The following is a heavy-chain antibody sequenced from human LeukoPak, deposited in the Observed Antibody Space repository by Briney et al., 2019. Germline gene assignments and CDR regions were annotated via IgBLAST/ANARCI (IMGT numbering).Heavy chain of an antibody. CDR3: ARDRQSYYDILTGYGYYMDV. V-gene: IGHV1-2*02. CDR1: GYTFTDYY. J-gene: IGHJ6*03. D-gene: IGHD3-9*01. Sequence: ASVTVSCKASGYTFTDYYMHWVRQAPGQGGEWMGWINPNSGGTNYAQKFQGRVTITRDTSIRTAYMELSRLRSDDTAVYYCARDRQSYYDILTGYGYYMDVWGKGTTVTVSS. CDR2: INPNSGGT.